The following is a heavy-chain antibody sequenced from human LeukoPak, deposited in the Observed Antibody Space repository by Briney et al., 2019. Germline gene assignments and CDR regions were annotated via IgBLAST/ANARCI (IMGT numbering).Heavy chain of an antibody. D-gene: IGHD4-17*01. Sequence: GGSLRLSCAASGFTFSNYAMNWVRQAPGKGLEWVSYISSGSGTIYYADSVKGRFTISRDNAKNSLYLQMNSLRTEDTAVYYCAKQDYAPHFDYWGQGTLVTVSS. CDR2: ISSGSGTI. CDR3: AKQDYAPHFDY. CDR1: GFTFSNYA. J-gene: IGHJ4*02. V-gene: IGHV3-48*01.